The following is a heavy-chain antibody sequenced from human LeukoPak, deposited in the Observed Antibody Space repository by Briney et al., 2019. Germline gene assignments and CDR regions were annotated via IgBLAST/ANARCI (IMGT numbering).Heavy chain of an antibody. J-gene: IGHJ5*02. Sequence: GGSLRLSCAASGFTFSSYAMSWVRQAPGKGLEWVSAISGSGGSTYYADSVKGRFTISRDNSKNTLYLQMNSLRAGDTAVYYCAKDPYSSRSIAWGQGTLVTVSS. D-gene: IGHD6-13*01. CDR1: GFTFSSYA. CDR2: ISGSGGST. CDR3: AKDPYSSRSIA. V-gene: IGHV3-23*01.